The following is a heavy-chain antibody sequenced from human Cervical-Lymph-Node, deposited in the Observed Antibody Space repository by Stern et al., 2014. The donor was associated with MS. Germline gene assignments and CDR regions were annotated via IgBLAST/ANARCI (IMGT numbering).Heavy chain of an antibody. CDR1: GFTFDDCA. V-gene: IGHV3-9*01. CDR2: ISWNSNNI. J-gene: IGHJ4*02. CDR3: AKDISERHYYFDS. D-gene: IGHD3-16*02. Sequence: EVKLVESGGGSVQPGRSLRLSCAASGFTFDDCAMHWVRQAPGKGLEWVSGISWNSNNIGYADSVRGRFTISRDNAKNSLHLQMNGLRPEDTALYYCAKDISERHYYFDSWGEGTLVTVSS.